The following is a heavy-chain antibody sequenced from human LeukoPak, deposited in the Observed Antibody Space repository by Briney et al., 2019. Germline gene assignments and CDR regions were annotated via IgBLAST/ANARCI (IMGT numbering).Heavy chain of an antibody. V-gene: IGHV3-53*01. D-gene: IGHD1-26*01. Sequence: PGGSLRLSCAASGFTVSSNYLSWVRQAPGTGLEWVSVIYSGGTTYYADSVKGRFIISRDNSRNTLYLHMNSLRADDTAVYYCARSAVGAFRFYLDYWGQGTLVTVSS. CDR2: IYSGGTT. CDR3: ARSAVGAFRFYLDY. J-gene: IGHJ4*02. CDR1: GFTVSSNY.